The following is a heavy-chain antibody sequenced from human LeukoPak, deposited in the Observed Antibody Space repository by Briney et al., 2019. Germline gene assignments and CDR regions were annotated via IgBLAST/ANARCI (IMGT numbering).Heavy chain of an antibody. CDR3: AREKNDIVLTSYYFDY. CDR1: GFTVRTNY. V-gene: IGHV3-53*01. CDR2: IYSGGAT. D-gene: IGHD5-12*01. Sequence: GGSLRLSCAASGFTVRTNYMGWVRQAPGKGLEWVSVIYSGGATYYADSVKGRFTISRDNSKNTLYLQMNSLRAEDTAVYYCAREKNDIVLTSYYFDYWGQGTLVTVSS. J-gene: IGHJ4*02.